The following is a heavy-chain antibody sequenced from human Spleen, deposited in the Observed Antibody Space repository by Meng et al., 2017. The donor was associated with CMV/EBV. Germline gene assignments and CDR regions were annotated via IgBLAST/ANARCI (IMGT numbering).Heavy chain of an antibody. CDR2: IYYSGST. J-gene: IGHJ5*02. CDR1: GGSISSTNSY. D-gene: IGHD1/OR15-1a*01. CDR3: ARGETTSGLRFDP. V-gene: IGHV4-39*07. Sequence: SETLSLTCTVSGGSISSTNSYWGWIRQPPGKGLEWIGTIYYSGSTYQNPSLKSRVTISIDTSKNQFSLKLSSLTAADTALYYCARGETTSGLRFDPWGQGTLVTVSS.